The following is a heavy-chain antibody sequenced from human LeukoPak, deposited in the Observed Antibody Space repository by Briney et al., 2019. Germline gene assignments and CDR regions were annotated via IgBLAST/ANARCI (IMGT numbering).Heavy chain of an antibody. CDR1: GFTFEDYA. Sequence: GGSLRLSCAASGFTFEDYAIHWVRQAPGKGLEWVSGISWNSGSIGYADSVKGRFTISRDNAKNSLYLQMNSLRAEDTALYYCARGAVAGIWGQGTLVTVPS. V-gene: IGHV3-9*01. J-gene: IGHJ4*02. CDR3: ARGAVAGI. CDR2: ISWNSGSI. D-gene: IGHD6-19*01.